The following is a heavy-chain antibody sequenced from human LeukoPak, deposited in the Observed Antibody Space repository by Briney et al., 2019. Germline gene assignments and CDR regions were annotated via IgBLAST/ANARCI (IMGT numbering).Heavy chain of an antibody. CDR1: GFTVSNAW. V-gene: IGHV3-15*01. CDR3: TTGDESSAYRYLDY. CDR2: IKSKTDGRTT. D-gene: IGHD3-22*01. Sequence: GSLRLSCTASGFTVSNAWMSWVRQAPGKGLEWVGRIKSKTDGRTTDFAAPVKGRFTISRDDSKNTLYLQMNNLKTEDTAVYYCTTGDESSAYRYLDYWGQGTLVTVSS. J-gene: IGHJ4*02.